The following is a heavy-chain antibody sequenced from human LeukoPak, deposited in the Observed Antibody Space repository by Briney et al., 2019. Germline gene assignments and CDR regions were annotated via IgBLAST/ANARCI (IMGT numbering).Heavy chain of an antibody. CDR3: ARDQDWFDP. CDR2: INTNTGNP. V-gene: IGHV7-4-1*02. D-gene: IGHD2-15*01. CDR1: GYTFTTYG. J-gene: IGHJ5*02. Sequence: ASVKVSCKASGYTFTTYGMNWVRQAPGQGLEWMGWINTNTGNPTYAQGFTGRFVSSLDTSVSTAYLQISSLKAEDTAVYYCARDQDWFDPWGQGTLVTVSS.